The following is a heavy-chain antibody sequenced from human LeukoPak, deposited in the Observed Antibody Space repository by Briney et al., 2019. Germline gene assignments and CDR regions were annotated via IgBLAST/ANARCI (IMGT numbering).Heavy chain of an antibody. Sequence: SETLSLTCTVSGGSMSSYYWSWIRQPPGKGLEWIGYTYYSGNTNYNPSLKSRVTISVDTSKNQFSLKVSSVTAADTAVYYFARVFHDSSGYPLDYWGQGTLVTVSS. CDR2: TYYSGNT. CDR1: GGSMSSYY. D-gene: IGHD3-22*01. CDR3: ARVFHDSSGYPLDY. J-gene: IGHJ4*02. V-gene: IGHV4-59*01.